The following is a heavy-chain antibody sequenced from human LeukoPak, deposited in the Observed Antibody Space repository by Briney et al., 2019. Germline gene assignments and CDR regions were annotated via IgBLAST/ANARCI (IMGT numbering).Heavy chain of an antibody. V-gene: IGHV1-69*13. Sequence: ASVKVSCKASGGTFSSYAISWVRQAPGQGLEWMGGIIPIFGTANYAQKFQGRVTITADESTSTAYMELSSLRSEDTAVYYCARAYYGSGSYWLNWFDPWGQGTLVTVSS. J-gene: IGHJ5*02. CDR2: IIPIFGTA. CDR3: ARAYYGSGSYWLNWFDP. CDR1: GGTFSSYA. D-gene: IGHD3-10*01.